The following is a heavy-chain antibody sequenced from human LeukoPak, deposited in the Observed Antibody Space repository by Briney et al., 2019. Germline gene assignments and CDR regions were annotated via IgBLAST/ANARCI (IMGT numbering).Heavy chain of an antibody. CDR1: GLTFSRYA. CDR2: VSTSGGST. CDR3: ARATRWFDY. J-gene: IGHJ4*02. Sequence: GGSLRLSCAASGLTFSRYAMSWVRQAPGKGLEWVSGVSTSGGSTYYADSVKGRFTISRDNSKTSLYLQMNSLRAEDTATYYCARATRWFDYWGQGTLVTVSA. D-gene: IGHD2-2*01. V-gene: IGHV3-23*01.